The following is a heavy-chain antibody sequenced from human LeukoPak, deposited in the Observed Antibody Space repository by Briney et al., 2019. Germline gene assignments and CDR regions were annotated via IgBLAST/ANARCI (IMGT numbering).Heavy chain of an antibody. Sequence: GGSLRLSCAASGFTVSSNYMGWVRQAPGKGLEGGANIKQDGSEKYYVDSVKGRFTISRDNAKNSLYLQMNSLRAEDTAVYYCARDQFPYYYGSGSYWLGRYYYYGMDVWGQGTTVTVSS. J-gene: IGHJ6*02. D-gene: IGHD3-10*01. CDR1: GFTVSSNY. V-gene: IGHV3-7*01. CDR3: ARDQFPYYYGSGSYWLGRYYYYGMDV. CDR2: IKQDGSEK.